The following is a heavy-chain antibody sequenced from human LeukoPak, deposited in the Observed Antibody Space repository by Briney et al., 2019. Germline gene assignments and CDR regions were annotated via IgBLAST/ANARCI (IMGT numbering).Heavy chain of an antibody. D-gene: IGHD3-16*02. J-gene: IGHJ4*02. CDR2: INHSGST. CDR1: GGSFSGYY. V-gene: IGHV4-34*01. Sequence: SETLSLTCAVYGGSFSGYYWSWIRQPPGKGLEWIGEINHSGSTNYNPSLKSRVTISVGTSKNQFSLKLSSVTAADTAVYYCARAYDYVWGSYHFNFDYWGQGTLVTVSS. CDR3: ARAYDYVWGSYHFNFDY.